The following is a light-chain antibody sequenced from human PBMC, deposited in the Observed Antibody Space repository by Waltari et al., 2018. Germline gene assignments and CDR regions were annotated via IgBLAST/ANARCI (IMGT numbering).Light chain of an antibody. J-gene: IGKJ4*01. CDR3: QQYYITPLT. CDR2: WAS. CDR1: QSVLYSSNNKNY. V-gene: IGKV4-1*01. Sequence: DIVMAQSPDSLAVSLGERSTINRKPRQSVLYSSNNKNYLAWYQQKLGQPPKLLIYWASTRESGVPDRFSGSGSGTDFTLTISSLQAEDVAVYYCQQYYITPLTFGGGTKVEIK.